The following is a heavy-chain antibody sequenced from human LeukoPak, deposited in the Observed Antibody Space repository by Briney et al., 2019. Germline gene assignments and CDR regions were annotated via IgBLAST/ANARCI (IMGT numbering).Heavy chain of an antibody. CDR1: GYTLTSYD. V-gene: IGHV1-8*01. Sequence: ASVKVSCKASGYTLTSYDINWVRQATGQGLEWMGWMNPNSGNTGYAQKFQGRVTMTRNTSISTAYMELSSLRSEDTAVYYCARGLTIFGVAPAGYWGQGTLVTVSS. D-gene: IGHD3-3*01. J-gene: IGHJ4*02. CDR3: ARGLTIFGVAPAGY. CDR2: MNPNSGNT.